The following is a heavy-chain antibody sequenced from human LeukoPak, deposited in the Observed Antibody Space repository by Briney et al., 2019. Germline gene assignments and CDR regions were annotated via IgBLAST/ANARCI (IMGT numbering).Heavy chain of an antibody. V-gene: IGHV3-53*01. CDR1: GVTFSSNY. D-gene: IGHD3-10*01. CDR2: IYRGGST. J-gene: IGHJ4*02. CDR3: SVRGLIDGGGSYFDY. Sequence: GGSLRLSCAASGVTFSSNYMSWGRQAPGKGVEWGSVIYRGGSTYYTDSVKGRFTISRDNSKKTRYLQMKSTEGEDTAVYSCSVRGLIDGGGSYFDYWGQGTLVTVSS.